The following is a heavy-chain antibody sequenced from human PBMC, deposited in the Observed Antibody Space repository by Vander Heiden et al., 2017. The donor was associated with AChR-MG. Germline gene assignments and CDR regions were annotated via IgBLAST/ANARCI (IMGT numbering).Heavy chain of an antibody. Sequence: EMQLLESGGGLVQPGGSRRLSCAASGFSFSDSAMGRVRQAPGKGLEWVSSLSKSGAPTYYADSVEGRFTISRDNSNNTLYLQMNSLNAEDTATYYCAKCSERITAYFDLWGRGTLVTVSS. CDR2: LSKSGAPT. V-gene: IGHV3-23*01. CDR1: GFSFSDSA. D-gene: IGHD1-20*01. CDR3: AKCSERITAYFDL. J-gene: IGHJ2*01.